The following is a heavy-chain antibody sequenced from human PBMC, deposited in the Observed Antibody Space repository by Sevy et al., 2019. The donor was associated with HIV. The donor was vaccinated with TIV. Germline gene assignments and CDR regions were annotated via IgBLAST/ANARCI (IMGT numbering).Heavy chain of an antibody. D-gene: IGHD3-9*01. CDR1: GFIFSKFA. J-gene: IGHJ4*02. CDR2: VSGNDGST. CDR3: AKDFSYAGNSWNFDL. Sequence: GGSLRLSCAASGFIFSKFALSWVRQAPGRGLEWVSAVSGNDGSTYYAASVKGRFTISRDISENMLYLQMNSLSAEDTAVYYCAKDFSYAGNSWNFDLWGQGTLVTVSS. V-gene: IGHV3-23*01.